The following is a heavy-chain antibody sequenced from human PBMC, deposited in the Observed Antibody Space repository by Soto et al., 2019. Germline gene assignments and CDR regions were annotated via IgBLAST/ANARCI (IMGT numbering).Heavy chain of an antibody. CDR1: GFTFSSYW. Sequence: PGGSLRLSCAASGFTFSSYWMSWVRQAPGKGLEWVANIKQDGSEKYYVDSVKGRFTISRDNAKNSLYLQVNSLRAEDTAVYYCERDHPYYAFSSGYIDWFDTWGQGTLVTVSS. CDR2: IKQDGSEK. J-gene: IGHJ5*02. CDR3: ERDHPYYAFSSGYIDWFDT. V-gene: IGHV3-7*03. D-gene: IGHD3-3*01.